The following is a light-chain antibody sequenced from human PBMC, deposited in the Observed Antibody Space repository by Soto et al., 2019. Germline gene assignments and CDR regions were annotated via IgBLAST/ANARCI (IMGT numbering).Light chain of an antibody. V-gene: IGKV1-5*01. Sequence: DIQMTQSPSTLSASVGYRVTITPRDSQSISSWLAWYQQKPGKAPKLLIYDASSLESGVPSRFSGSGSGTEFTLTISSLQTDDFATYYCKQYNSYSWTFGKGTKVDIK. J-gene: IGKJ1*01. CDR2: DAS. CDR1: QSISSW. CDR3: KQYNSYSWT.